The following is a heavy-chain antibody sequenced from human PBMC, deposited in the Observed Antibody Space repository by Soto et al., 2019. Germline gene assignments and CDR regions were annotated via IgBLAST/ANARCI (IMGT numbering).Heavy chain of an antibody. J-gene: IGHJ6*02. CDR2: IIPIFGTA. CDR3: AREMGATTGYYGMDV. Sequence: SVKVSCKASGGTFSSYAISWVRQAPGQGLEWMGGIIPIFGTANYAQKFQGRVTITADESTSTAYMELSSLRSEDTAVYYCAREMGATTGYYGMDVWGQGTTVTVSS. CDR1: GGTFSSYA. D-gene: IGHD1-26*01. V-gene: IGHV1-69*13.